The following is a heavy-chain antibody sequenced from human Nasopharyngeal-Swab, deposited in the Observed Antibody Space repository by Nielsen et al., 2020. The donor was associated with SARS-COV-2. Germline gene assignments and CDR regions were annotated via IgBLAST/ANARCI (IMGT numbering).Heavy chain of an antibody. V-gene: IGHV3-23*01. J-gene: IGHJ3*02. D-gene: IGHD3-22*01. CDR3: AKVLTMIVVVTLNAFDI. CDR1: RFSFSSYA. CDR2: ISGSGGST. Sequence: GESLKISCAASRFSFSSYAMSWVRQAPGKGLEWASGISGSGGSTYYADSVKGRFTISRDNSKKTLYLQMNSLRAEDTAVYYCAKVLTMIVVVTLNAFDIWGQGTMVTVSS.